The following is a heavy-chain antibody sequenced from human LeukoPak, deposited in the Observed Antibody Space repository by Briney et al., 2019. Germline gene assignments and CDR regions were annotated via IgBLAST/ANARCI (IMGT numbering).Heavy chain of an antibody. V-gene: IGHV5-51*01. CDR1: GYSFTSYW. CDR3: ARYCGGDCYSGGFDY. CDR2: IYPGDSDT. J-gene: IGHJ4*02. D-gene: IGHD2-21*02. Sequence: GESLKISCKGSGYSFTSYWIGWVRQMPGKGLEWMGTIYPGDSDTRYSPSFQGQVTISADKSISTAYLQWSSLKASDTAMYYCARYCGGDCYSGGFDYWGQGTLVTVSS.